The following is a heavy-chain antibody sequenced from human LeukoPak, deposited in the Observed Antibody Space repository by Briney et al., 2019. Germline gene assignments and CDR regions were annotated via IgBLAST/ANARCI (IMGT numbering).Heavy chain of an antibody. Sequence: GGSLRLSCAASGFTFSSYGMHWVHQAPGKGLEWVAFIHSDGTNKYFADSVKGRFTISRDNSKNTLYLQMNSLRAEDTAVYYCAKDITMMEYYFDYWGQGTLVTVSS. CDR3: AKDITMMEYYFDY. V-gene: IGHV3-30*02. D-gene: IGHD3-22*01. J-gene: IGHJ4*02. CDR2: IHSDGTNK. CDR1: GFTFSSYG.